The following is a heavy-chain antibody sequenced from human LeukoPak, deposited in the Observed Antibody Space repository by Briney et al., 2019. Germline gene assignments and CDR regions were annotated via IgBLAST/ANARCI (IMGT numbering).Heavy chain of an antibody. D-gene: IGHD6-13*01. V-gene: IGHV1-69*13. CDR3: ARGPYSSSWYRNWFDP. J-gene: IGHJ5*02. Sequence: ASVTVSCKASGGTFGSYAISWVRQAPGQGLEWMGGIIPIFGTANYAQKFQGRVTITADESTSTAYMELSSLRSEDTAVYYCARGPYSSSWYRNWFDPWGQGALVTVSS. CDR1: GGTFGSYA. CDR2: IIPIFGTA.